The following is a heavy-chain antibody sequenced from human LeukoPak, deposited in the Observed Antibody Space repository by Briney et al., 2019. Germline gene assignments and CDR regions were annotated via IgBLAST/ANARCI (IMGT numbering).Heavy chain of an antibody. V-gene: IGHV4-4*02. J-gene: IGHJ5*02. CDR1: GGSISSSNW. CDR2: IYHSGST. CDR3: AGVIGYYGSGSYLWFDP. Sequence: ASETLSLTCAVSGGSISSSNWRSWVRQPPGKGLEWIGEIYHSGSTNYNPSLKSRVTVSVDKSKNQFSLKLSSVTAADTAVYYCAGVIGYYGSGSYLWFDPWGQGTLVTVSS. D-gene: IGHD3-10*01.